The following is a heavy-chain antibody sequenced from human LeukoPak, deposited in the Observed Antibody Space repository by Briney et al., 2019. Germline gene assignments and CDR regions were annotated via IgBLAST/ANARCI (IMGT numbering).Heavy chain of an antibody. J-gene: IGHJ4*02. Sequence: GGSLRLSCAASGFTFSSYGMHWVRQAPGKGLEWVAVISYDGSNKYYADSVKGRFTISRDNSKNTLYLQMNSLRAEDTAVYYCAKDGITMIVVAAFDYWGQGTLVTVSS. D-gene: IGHD3-22*01. CDR3: AKDGITMIVVAAFDY. CDR1: GFTFSSYG. CDR2: ISYDGSNK. V-gene: IGHV3-30*18.